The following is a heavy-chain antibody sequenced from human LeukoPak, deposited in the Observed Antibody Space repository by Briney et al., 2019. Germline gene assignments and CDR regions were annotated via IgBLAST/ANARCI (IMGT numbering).Heavy chain of an antibody. Sequence: ASVKVSCKASGYTFTSYGISWVRQAPGQGLEWMGWISDYNGNTKYEQKVQGRVTMTTDTSTNTAYMELRSLRSEDTAVYYCARGDASGYFDYWGQGTLVTVSS. CDR2: ISDYNGNT. V-gene: IGHV1-18*01. D-gene: IGHD2-2*01. J-gene: IGHJ4*02. CDR3: ARGDASGYFDY. CDR1: GYTFTSYG.